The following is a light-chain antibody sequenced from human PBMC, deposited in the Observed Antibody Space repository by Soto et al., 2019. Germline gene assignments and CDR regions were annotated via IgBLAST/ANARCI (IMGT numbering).Light chain of an antibody. V-gene: IGLV2-14*01. CDR3: SSYTSSTNV. CDR2: EVS. J-gene: IGLJ1*01. CDR1: SSDVGGYNY. Sequence: QSVLTQPASVSGSPGQSITISCTGTSSDVGGYNYVSWHQQHPGKAPKLMIYEVSNRPSGVSNRFSGSKSGNTASLTISGLQAEDEADYYCSSYTSSTNVFGTGTQLPVL.